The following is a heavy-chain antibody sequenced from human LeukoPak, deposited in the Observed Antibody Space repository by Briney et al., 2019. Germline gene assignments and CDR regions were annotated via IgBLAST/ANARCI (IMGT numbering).Heavy chain of an antibody. CDR1: GYTFTSYD. J-gene: IGHJ6*02. D-gene: IGHD2-2*01. V-gene: IGHV1-8*01. Sequence: GASVKVSCKASGYTFTSYDINWVRQATGQGLEWMGWMNPNSGNTGYAQKFQGRVTMTRNTSISTAYMELSSLRSEDTAVYYCATSLVAPFSYGMDVWGQGTTVTVSS. CDR3: ATSLVAPFSYGMDV. CDR2: MNPNSGNT.